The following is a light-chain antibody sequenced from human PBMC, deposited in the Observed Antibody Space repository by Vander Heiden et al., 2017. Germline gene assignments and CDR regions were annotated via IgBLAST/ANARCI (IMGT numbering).Light chain of an antibody. J-gene: IGLJ2*01. Sequence: QSVLTQPPSVSGAPGQRVTISCTGSSSNIGAGYDVHWYQQLPGTAPNLLLFGNSNRPSGVPDRFSGSKSGTSASLAITGLQAEDEADYYCQSYDSSLSGHVVFGGGTKLTVL. CDR1: SSNIGAGYD. V-gene: IGLV1-40*01. CDR2: GNS. CDR3: QSYDSSLSGHVV.